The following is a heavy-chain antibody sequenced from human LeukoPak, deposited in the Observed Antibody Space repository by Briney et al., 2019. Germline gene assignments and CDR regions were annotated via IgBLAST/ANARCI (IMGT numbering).Heavy chain of an antibody. Sequence: SETLSLTCLVSGDSISIDYWNWIRQPPGKGLEWIGYIYYSGSTNYNPSLKSRVTISVDTSKNQFSLKLSSVTAADTAVYYCARGIAARRTEQAFDIWGQGRMVSVSS. V-gene: IGHV4-59*08. CDR2: IYYSGST. J-gene: IGHJ3*02. D-gene: IGHD6-6*01. CDR1: GDSISIDY. CDR3: ARGIAARRTEQAFDI.